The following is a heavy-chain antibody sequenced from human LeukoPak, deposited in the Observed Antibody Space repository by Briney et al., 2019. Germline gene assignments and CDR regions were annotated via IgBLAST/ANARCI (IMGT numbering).Heavy chain of an antibody. Sequence: GESLKISWKGSGYSFTSYWIGWVRQMPGKGLEWMGIIYPGDSDTRYSPSFQGQVPISADKSISTAYLQWSSMNASATAMYYCARQDSDILTGYYRTWSLAYCGQGTLVTVHS. CDR1: GYSFTSYW. D-gene: IGHD3-9*01. V-gene: IGHV5-51*01. J-gene: IGHJ4*02. CDR2: IYPGDSDT. CDR3: ARQDSDILTGYYRTWSLAY.